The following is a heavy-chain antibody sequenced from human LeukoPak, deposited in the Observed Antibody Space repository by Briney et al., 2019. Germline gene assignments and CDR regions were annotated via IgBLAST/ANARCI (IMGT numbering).Heavy chain of an antibody. Sequence: ASVKVSGKASGYTCTSYGISWVRQAPGQGLEWMGWISAYNGNTNYAQKLQGRVTMTTDTSTSTAYMELRSLRSDDTAVYYCAREYCSGGSCYFIDYWGQGTLVTVSS. CDR2: ISAYNGNT. V-gene: IGHV1-18*01. J-gene: IGHJ4*02. CDR3: AREYCSGGSCYFIDY. CDR1: GYTCTSYG. D-gene: IGHD2-15*01.